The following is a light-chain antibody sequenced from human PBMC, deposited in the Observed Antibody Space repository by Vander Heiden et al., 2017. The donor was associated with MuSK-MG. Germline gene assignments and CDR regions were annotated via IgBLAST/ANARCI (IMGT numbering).Light chain of an antibody. CDR2: EVT. CDR3: SAYAGSNNWV. Sequence: QSAPTQPPSASASPGKSVTIPCAWSGRDLGRDNSVSWYQHHPGKAPKLMIYEVTNRPSGVPLRFSGSKSGNTASLTVSGLQAEDEADYYCSAYAGSNNWVFGGGTKLTVL. V-gene: IGLV2-8*01. CDR1: GRDLGRDNS. J-gene: IGLJ3*02.